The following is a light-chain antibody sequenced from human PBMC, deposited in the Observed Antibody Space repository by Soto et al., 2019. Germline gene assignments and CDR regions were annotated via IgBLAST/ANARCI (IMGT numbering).Light chain of an antibody. Sequence: SYELTQPPSVSVSPGQTARITCSGDALPKQYAYWYQQKPGQAPVLVIYKDRERPSGIPERFSGSSSGTTVTLTISGVQAEDEADYYCQSVDSSGTVVFGGGTKVTVL. CDR1: ALPKQY. CDR3: QSVDSSGTVV. CDR2: KDR. V-gene: IGLV3-25*02. J-gene: IGLJ2*01.